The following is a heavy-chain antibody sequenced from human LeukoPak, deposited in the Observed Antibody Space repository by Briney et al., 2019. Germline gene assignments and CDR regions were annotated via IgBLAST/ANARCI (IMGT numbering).Heavy chain of an antibody. D-gene: IGHD6-19*01. J-gene: IGHJ4*02. CDR3: ARLKAVAGPHYYFDY. CDR1: GFTFSSDA. CDR2: ISGSGGST. Sequence: GGSLRLSCAASGFTFSSDAMSWVRQAPGKGLEWVSAISGSGGSTYYAGSVKGRFTISRDDSKNTLFLQMNSLRIDDTAVYYCARLKAVAGPHYYFDYWGQGTLVTVSS. V-gene: IGHV3-23*01.